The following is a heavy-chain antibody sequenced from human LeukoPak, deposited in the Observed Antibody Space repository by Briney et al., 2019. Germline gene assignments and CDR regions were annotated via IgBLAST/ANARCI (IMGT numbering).Heavy chain of an antibody. CDR2: ISYDGSNK. J-gene: IGHJ4*02. D-gene: IGHD2-2*02. CDR1: GFTFSDYA. Sequence: GGSLRFSCAASGFTFSDYAMHWVRQAPGKGLEWVAVISYDGSNKYYADSVKGRFTISRDNSKNTLYLQMNSLRTDDTAVYHCAKAGCSSTSCYTNCWGQGTLVTVSP. V-gene: IGHV3-30*18. CDR3: AKAGCSSTSCYTNC.